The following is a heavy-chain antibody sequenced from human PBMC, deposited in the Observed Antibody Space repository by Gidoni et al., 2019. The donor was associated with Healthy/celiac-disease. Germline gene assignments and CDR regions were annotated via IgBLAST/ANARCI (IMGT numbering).Heavy chain of an antibody. CDR3: AKDGDTAKGPYWIDY. D-gene: IGHD5-18*01. CDR1: AFTFSCYA. J-gene: IGHJ4*02. Sequence: EVQLLASGGGLVQPGGSLRLSCAASAFTFSCYAMSWVRQAPGKGLEWVSAISGSGGSKYYADSVKGRFTISRDNSKNTLYLQMNSLRAEDTAVYYCAKDGDTAKGPYWIDYWGQGTLVTVSS. V-gene: IGHV3-23*01. CDR2: ISGSGGSK.